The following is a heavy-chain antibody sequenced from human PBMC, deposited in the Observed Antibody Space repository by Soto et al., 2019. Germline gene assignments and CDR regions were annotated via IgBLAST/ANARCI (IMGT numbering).Heavy chain of an antibody. V-gene: IGHV3-21*01. Sequence: XGSLRLSCAASGFTFSSYSMNWARQAPGKGLEWVSSISSSSYIYYADSVKGRFTISRDNAKNSLYLQMNSLRAEDTAVYYCERPGDYDFWSGYLWGQGTQVTVSS. J-gene: IGHJ4*02. CDR3: ERPGDYDFWSGYL. CDR1: GFTFSSYS. CDR2: ISSSSYI. D-gene: IGHD3-3*01.